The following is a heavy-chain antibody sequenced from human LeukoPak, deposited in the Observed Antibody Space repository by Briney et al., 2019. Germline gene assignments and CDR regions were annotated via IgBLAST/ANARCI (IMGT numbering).Heavy chain of an antibody. Sequence: GASVKVSCKASGYTFTSYDINWVRQATGQGLEWMGWMNPNSGNTGYAQKFQGRVTMTRNTSISTAYMELSSLRSEDTAVYYCARGLVDYYDSSGGYWGQGTLVTVSS. CDR2: MNPNSGNT. CDR1: GYTFTSYD. D-gene: IGHD3-22*01. V-gene: IGHV1-8*01. CDR3: ARGLVDYYDSSGGY. J-gene: IGHJ4*02.